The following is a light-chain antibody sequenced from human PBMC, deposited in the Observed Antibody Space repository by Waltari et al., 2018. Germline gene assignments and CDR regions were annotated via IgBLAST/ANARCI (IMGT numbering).Light chain of an antibody. CDR2: EVS. CDR3: SSYAGSNNFVV. J-gene: IGLJ2*01. CDR1: SSDVGGYNY. Sequence: QSALTQPPSASGSPGQSVPIPCTGTSSDVGGYNYFSWYQQHPGKAPKLMIYEVSKRPSGVPDRFSGSKSGNTASLTVSGLQAEDEADYYCSSYAGSNNFVVFGGGTKLTVL. V-gene: IGLV2-8*01.